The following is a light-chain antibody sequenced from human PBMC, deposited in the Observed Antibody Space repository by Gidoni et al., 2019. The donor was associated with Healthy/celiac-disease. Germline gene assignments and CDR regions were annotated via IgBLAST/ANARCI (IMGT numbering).Light chain of an antibody. CDR1: SSDVGGYNY. J-gene: IGLJ2*01. CDR3: SSYAGSNNYVV. V-gene: IGLV2-8*01. CDR2: EVS. Sequence: QSALTPPPSASGSPGQSVPISCPGTSSDVGGYNYVSWYQQHPGKAPKLMIYEVSKRPSGVPDRFSGSKSGNTASLTVSGLQAEDEADYYCSSYAGSNNYVVFGGGTKLTVL.